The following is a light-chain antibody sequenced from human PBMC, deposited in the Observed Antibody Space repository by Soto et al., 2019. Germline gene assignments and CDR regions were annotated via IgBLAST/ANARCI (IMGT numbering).Light chain of an antibody. J-gene: IGLJ2*01. V-gene: IGLV1-40*01. CDR3: QSYDISLTGVL. CDR2: ANS. Sequence: QSVLTQPPSVSGAPGQRVTISCTGSSSNIGAGYDVHWYQHLPGTAPKLLIYANSNRPSGVPDRFSGSKSDTSASLAITGLQAEDEADYYCQSYDISLTGVLFGGGTKLTVL. CDR1: SSNIGAGYD.